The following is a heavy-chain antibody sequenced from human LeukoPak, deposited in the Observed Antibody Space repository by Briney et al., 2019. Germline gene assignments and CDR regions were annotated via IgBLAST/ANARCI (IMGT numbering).Heavy chain of an antibody. CDR3: ATGDWNYDEGKFDY. D-gene: IGHD1-7*01. J-gene: IGHJ4*02. CDR2: FDPEDGET. Sequence: ASVKVSCEVSGYTLTELSMHWVRQAPGKGLEWMGGFDPEDGETIYAQKFQGRVTMTEDTSTDTAYMELSSLRSEDTAVYYCATGDWNYDEGKFDYWGQGTLVTVSS. V-gene: IGHV1-24*01. CDR1: GYTLTELS.